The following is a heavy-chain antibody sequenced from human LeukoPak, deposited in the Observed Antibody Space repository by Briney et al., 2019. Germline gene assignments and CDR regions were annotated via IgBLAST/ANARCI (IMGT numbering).Heavy chain of an antibody. CDR1: GGSITSLY. CDR3: VTGFGWLPDY. D-gene: IGHD5-12*01. CDR2: IYKSETT. J-gene: IGHJ4*02. Sequence: SETLSLTYAVSGGSITSLYCNWIRQPPGKGLEWIGYIYKSETTNYSPSLRSRVTISADTSKNQFSLKLSSVTAADTAVYYCVTGFGWLPDYWGQGTPVTVSS. V-gene: IGHV4-59*11.